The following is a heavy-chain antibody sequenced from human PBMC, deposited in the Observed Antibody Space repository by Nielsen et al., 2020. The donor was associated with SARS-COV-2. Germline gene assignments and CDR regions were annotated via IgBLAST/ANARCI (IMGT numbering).Heavy chain of an antibody. D-gene: IGHD6-13*01. V-gene: IGHV3-66*04. CDR3: AKPYSSSYNWYFDL. Sequence: GESLKISCAASGFTVSSNYMSWVRQAPGKGLEWVSVIYSGGSTYYADSVKGRFTISRDNSKNTLYLQMNSLRAEDTALYYCAKPYSSSYNWYFDLWGRGTLVTVSS. J-gene: IGHJ2*01. CDR1: GFTVSSNY. CDR2: IYSGGST.